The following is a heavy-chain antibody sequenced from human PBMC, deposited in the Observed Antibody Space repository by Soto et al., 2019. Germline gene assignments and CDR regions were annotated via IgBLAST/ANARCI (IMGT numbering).Heavy chain of an antibody. Sequence: ASVNVSFKSFGYTFTSYYIYWVRQATGQGLECMGWMNPNTGNSAYAQKFQGRVTVTSDTSINTVHMELSSLRSEDTAVYYCARRAETNGWNGFGADKYYFDFWGQGTLVTVSS. CDR1: GYTFTSYY. J-gene: IGHJ4*02. CDR2: MNPNTGNS. CDR3: ARRAETNGWNGFGADKYYFDF. D-gene: IGHD1-1*01. V-gene: IGHV1-8*01.